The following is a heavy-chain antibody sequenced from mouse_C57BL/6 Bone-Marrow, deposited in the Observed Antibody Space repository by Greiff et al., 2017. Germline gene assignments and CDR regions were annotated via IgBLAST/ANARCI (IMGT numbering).Heavy chain of an antibody. CDR2: ISSGSSTI. V-gene: IGHV5-17*01. CDR1: GFTFSDYG. J-gene: IGHJ1*03. Sequence: EVNVVESGGGLVKPGGSLKLSCAASGFTFSDYGMHWVRQAPEKGLEWVAYISSGSSTIYYADTVKGRFTISRDNAKNTLFLQMTSLRSEDTAMYYCARWRWYFDVWGTGTTVTVSS. CDR3: ARWRWYFDV.